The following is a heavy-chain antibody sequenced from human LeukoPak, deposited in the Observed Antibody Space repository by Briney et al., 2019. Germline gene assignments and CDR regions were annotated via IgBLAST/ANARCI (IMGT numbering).Heavy chain of an antibody. CDR3: VRHYCSSTRCYSSSD. J-gene: IGHJ4*02. D-gene: IGHD2-2*01. CDR2: ISSSGSI. Sequence: SETLSLTCSVSGASLSNYYWSWIRQSPGKGLEWIGYISSSGSINYNPSLKSRVTISLDTSKNQFSLKLSSVTAADTAIYYCVRHYCSSTRCYSSSDWGQGTLVTVSS. CDR1: GASLSNYY. V-gene: IGHV4-59*08.